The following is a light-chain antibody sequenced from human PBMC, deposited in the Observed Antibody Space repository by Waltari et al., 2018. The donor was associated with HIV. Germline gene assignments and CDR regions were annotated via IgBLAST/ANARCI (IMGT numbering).Light chain of an antibody. Sequence: DIQMPQSPSTLSASIGDVITLTCRASQTVNTYLAWYQQKSGNAPKLLIYRASTLNTAVPSRFAASASGTDFTLTISGLQPDDFATYDCQQYNSYFRTFGQGTRV. CDR1: QTVNTY. CDR2: RAS. CDR3: QQYNSYFRT. J-gene: IGKJ1*01. V-gene: IGKV1-5*03.